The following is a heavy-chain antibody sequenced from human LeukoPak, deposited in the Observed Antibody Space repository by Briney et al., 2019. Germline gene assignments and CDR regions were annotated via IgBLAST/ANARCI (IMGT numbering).Heavy chain of an antibody. Sequence: GGSLRLSCAPSGFTFSDYYMSWIRQAPGKGLEWVSYISIISNYTNYADSVKGRFTISRDNAKNSLHLQMNSLRAEDTAVYYCARCGTPNNYHYYGMDVWGQGTTVTVSS. CDR2: ISIISNYT. D-gene: IGHD1-26*01. CDR3: ARCGTPNNYHYYGMDV. CDR1: GFTFSDYY. V-gene: IGHV3-11*03. J-gene: IGHJ6*02.